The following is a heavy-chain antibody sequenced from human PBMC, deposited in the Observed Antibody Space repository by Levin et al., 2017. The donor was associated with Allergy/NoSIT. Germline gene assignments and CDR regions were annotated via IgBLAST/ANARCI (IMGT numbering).Heavy chain of an antibody. CDR2: ISSDGSNK. CDR3: AKQGSAWQQLIQGGFFDY. V-gene: IGHV3-30*18. Sequence: LSLTCAASGFTFSSYDMHWVRQAPGKGLEWVAIISSDGSNKYYADSVKGRFSLSRDNSKNTLYLQMNSLRPEDTAVYYCAKQGSAWQQLIQGGFFDYWGQGTLVAVSS. CDR1: GFTFSSYD. D-gene: IGHD6-13*01. J-gene: IGHJ4*02.